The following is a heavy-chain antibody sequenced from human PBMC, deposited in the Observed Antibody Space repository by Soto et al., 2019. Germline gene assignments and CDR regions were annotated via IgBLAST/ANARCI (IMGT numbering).Heavy chain of an antibody. CDR3: AKYGRGNCRGGCCDSDGFDL. CDR1: GCTFSSES. V-gene: IGHV3-48*04. J-gene: IGHJ3*01. D-gene: IGHD2-15*01. CDR2: ISSSSSSI. Sequence: LRLSWAASGCTFSSESMNWGCEEPGKGLEWVSCISSSSSSIGYADSVKGRFTISRDNAKNSLYLQMNSLRAEDTALYYCAKYGRGNCRGGCCDSDGFDLWGQGTMVTVS.